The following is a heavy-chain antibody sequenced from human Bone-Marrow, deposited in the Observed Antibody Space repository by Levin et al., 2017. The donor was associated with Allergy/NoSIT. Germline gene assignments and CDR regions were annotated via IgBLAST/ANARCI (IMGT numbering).Heavy chain of an antibody. D-gene: IGHD6-6*01. Sequence: ASVKVSCKASGYTFTDYYIHWVRQAPGQGLEWMGWITPNTGGADSAQKFRGRVTMTRDTSISTAYMEVTSLRSDDTAVYFCAGVRTARGPFDRWGQGTLVTVSS. J-gene: IGHJ4*02. CDR1: GYTFTDYY. CDR3: AGVRTARGPFDR. V-gene: IGHV1-2*02. CDR2: ITPNTGGA.